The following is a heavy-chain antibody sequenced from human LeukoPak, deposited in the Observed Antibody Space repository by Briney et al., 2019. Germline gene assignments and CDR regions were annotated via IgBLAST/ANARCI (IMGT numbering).Heavy chain of an antibody. J-gene: IGHJ4*02. CDR1: GGSMNSYY. Sequence: PSETLSLTCSVSGGSMNSYYWSWIRQSPGKGLEWIGYIYYSGSTNYNPSLKSRVTISVDTSNNQSSLKLSSVTAADTAVYYCARHVWLQPFDYWGQGTLVTVSS. V-gene: IGHV4-59*08. CDR2: IYYSGST. CDR3: ARHVWLQPFDY. D-gene: IGHD3-9*01.